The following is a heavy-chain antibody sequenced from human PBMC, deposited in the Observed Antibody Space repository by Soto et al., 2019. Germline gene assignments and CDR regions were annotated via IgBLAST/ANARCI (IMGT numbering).Heavy chain of an antibody. D-gene: IGHD3-9*01. J-gene: IGHJ4*02. Sequence: SETLSLTCTVSGGSVSSGSYYWSWIRQPPGKGLEWIGYIYYSGSTNYNPSLKSRVTISVDTSKNQFSLKLSSVTAADTAVYYCARGYYDILTGNCYFDYWGQGTLVTVSS. V-gene: IGHV4-61*01. CDR3: ARGYYDILTGNCYFDY. CDR2: IYYSGST. CDR1: GGSVSSGSYY.